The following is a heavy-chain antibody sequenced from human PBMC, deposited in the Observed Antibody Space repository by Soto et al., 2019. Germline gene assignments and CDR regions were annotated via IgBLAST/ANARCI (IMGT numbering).Heavy chain of an antibody. Sequence: ASVKVSCKASGGTFSSYAISWVRQAPGQGLEWMGGIIPIFGTANYAQKFQGRVTITADESTSTAYMELSSLRSEDTAVYYCARDMPRDDAFDIWGQGTMVTVSS. D-gene: IGHD2-2*01. CDR1: GGTFSSYA. CDR2: IIPIFGTA. V-gene: IGHV1-69*13. CDR3: ARDMPRDDAFDI. J-gene: IGHJ3*02.